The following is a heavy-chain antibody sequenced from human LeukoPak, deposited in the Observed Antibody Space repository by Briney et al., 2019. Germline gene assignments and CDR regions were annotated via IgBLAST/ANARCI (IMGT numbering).Heavy chain of an antibody. D-gene: IGHD3-16*01. CDR2: IKGDGSTK. CDR1: GFTFSSYW. V-gene: IGHV3-7*05. J-gene: IGHJ3*02. CDR3: AKDLTSVYDAFNI. Sequence: TGGSLRLSCTASGFTFSSYWMTWVRQAPGKGLEWVASIKGDGSTKFYVDSLKGRFTISRDNAKNSLYLQMNSLRGEDTALYYCAKDLTSVYDAFNIWGQGTMVTVSS.